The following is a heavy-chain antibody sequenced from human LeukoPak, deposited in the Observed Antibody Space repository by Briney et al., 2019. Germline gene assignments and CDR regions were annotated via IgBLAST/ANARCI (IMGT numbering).Heavy chain of an antibody. J-gene: IGHJ4*02. CDR3: ARETDY. CDR2: ISNDGTTE. CDR1: GFNFSPYA. V-gene: IGHV3-30-3*01. Sequence: GGSLRLSCVASGFNFSPYAVHWVRQAPGKGLEWVAIISNDGTTESYTDSVKGRFTISRDNFKNTLYLQMNSLRAEDTAVYYCARETDYWGQGTLVTVSS.